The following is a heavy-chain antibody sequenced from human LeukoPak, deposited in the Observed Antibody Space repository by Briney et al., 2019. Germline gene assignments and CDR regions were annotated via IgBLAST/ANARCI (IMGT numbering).Heavy chain of an antibody. CDR3: ARDSTGWSVDY. J-gene: IGHJ4*02. CDR2: LTPNSGDT. CDR1: GYTFTNYH. V-gene: IGHV1-46*01. D-gene: IGHD6-19*01. Sequence: GASVKVSCKASGYTFTNYHMHWVRQAAGQALEWMGILTPNSGDTTYAQKFQGRITVTRDTSTSTVYMELSSLRFEDTAVYHCARDSTGWSVDYWGQGTLVTVSS.